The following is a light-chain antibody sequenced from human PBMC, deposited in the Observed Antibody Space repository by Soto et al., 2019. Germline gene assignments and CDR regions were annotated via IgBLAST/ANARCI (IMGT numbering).Light chain of an antibody. CDR3: QQTDDLPRYT. CDR2: DVS. J-gene: IGKJ2*01. CDR1: QAIARY. V-gene: IGKV1-33*01. Sequence: DIQMTQSPASLSASVGDRVIITCRASQAIARYLNWYQHKPGKAPKLLIYDVSTLERGVPSRFSGSGSGTDFTFTISSLQPEDFATYYCQQTDDLPRYTFGQGTKLEMK.